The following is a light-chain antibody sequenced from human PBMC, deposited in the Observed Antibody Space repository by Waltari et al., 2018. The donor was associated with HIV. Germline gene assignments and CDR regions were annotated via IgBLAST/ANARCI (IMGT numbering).Light chain of an antibody. CDR2: VNSDGSH. Sequence: QLVLTQSPSASASLGASVKLTCTLSSGHSSYAIAWHQKQAEKGPRYLMKVNSDGSHNKGDGIPDRFSGSSSGAGRYLTISSLQSEDEADYYCQTWATGIQVFGGGTNLTVL. V-gene: IGLV4-69*01. J-gene: IGLJ3*02. CDR3: QTWATGIQV. CDR1: SGHSSYA.